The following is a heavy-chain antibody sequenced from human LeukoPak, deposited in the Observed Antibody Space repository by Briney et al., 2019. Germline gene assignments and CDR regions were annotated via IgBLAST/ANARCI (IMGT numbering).Heavy chain of an antibody. CDR2: IYYSGST. V-gene: IGHV4-39*01. CDR1: GGSISSSSYY. Sequence: SETLSLSCTVSGGSISSSSYYWGWIRQPPGKGLEWIGSIYYSGSTYYNPSLKSRVTISVDTSKNQFSLKLSSVTSADTAVYYCARLIAVALNFDYWGQGTLVTVSS. J-gene: IGHJ4*02. CDR3: ARLIAVALNFDY. D-gene: IGHD6-19*01.